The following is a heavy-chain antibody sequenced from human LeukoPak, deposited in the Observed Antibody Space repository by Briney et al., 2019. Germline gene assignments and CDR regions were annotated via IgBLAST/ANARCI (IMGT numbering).Heavy chain of an antibody. J-gene: IGHJ4*02. CDR2: ISGSGSTI. Sequence: GSLRLSCAASGFTFSNYEMNWVRQAPGKGLEWLSYISGSGSTIYYADSVKGRFTISRDNAKKSLYLQMNSLRAEDMAVYYCARAGWNYMGYFDYWGQGTLSPSPQ. CDR1: GFTFSNYE. V-gene: IGHV3-48*03. D-gene: IGHD1-7*01. CDR3: ARAGWNYMGYFDY.